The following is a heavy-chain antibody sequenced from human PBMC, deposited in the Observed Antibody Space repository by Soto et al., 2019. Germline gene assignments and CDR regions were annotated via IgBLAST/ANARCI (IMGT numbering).Heavy chain of an antibody. CDR2: IKLDASEK. D-gene: IGHD3-10*01. CDR3: ARDWGYGSRASVNHYLDF. J-gene: IGHJ4*01. CDR1: GVTCSGYL. Sequence: LRLSCAASGVTCSGYLMSWVREAPGKGREWFGTIKLDASEKKYLDSVKCRFTLSRHNAKTSMYLQMDSLRAEDTALYYCARDWGYGSRASVNHYLDFWGRGPLVTVSS. V-gene: IGHV3-7*01.